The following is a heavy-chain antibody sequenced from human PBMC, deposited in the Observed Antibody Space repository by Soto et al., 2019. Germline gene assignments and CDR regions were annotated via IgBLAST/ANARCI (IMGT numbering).Heavy chain of an antibody. CDR2: ISFYNGKT. J-gene: IGHJ3*02. D-gene: IGHD1-26*01. CDR3: ARDVSVGANMDASEM. V-gene: IGHV1-18*01. Sequence: QGQLVQSGPEVKKPGASVKVSCKTSGYSFSSFGISWLRRAPGQGPEWMGWISFYNGKTNFAQKFQDRITLTTDTSTTTAYMELRSLTSDDTAMYYCARDVSVGANMDASEMWGQGTMVTVS. CDR1: GYSFSSFG.